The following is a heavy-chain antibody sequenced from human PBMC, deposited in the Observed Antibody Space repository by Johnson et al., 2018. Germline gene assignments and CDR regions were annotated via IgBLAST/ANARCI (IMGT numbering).Heavy chain of an antibody. V-gene: IGHV3-73*01. CDR1: GFTLSGSA. D-gene: IGHD3-3*01. Sequence: VQLVESGGGLVQPGESLKVSCVGSGFTLSGSAMHWVRQAPGKGLEWVGRITMQPTGYGTLYAASLKGRFVISRDNSKNKVYLEISSLKNEDTAVYYCTGLRDDFHYWGQGTLVTVSS. J-gene: IGHJ1*01. CDR2: ITMQPTGYGT. CDR3: TGLRDDFHY.